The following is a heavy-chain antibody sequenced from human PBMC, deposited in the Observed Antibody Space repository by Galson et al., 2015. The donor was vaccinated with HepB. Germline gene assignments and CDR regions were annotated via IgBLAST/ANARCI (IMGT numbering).Heavy chain of an antibody. Sequence: SVKVSCKASGGTFSSYAISWVRQAPGQGLEWMGRIIPILGIANYAQKFQGRVTITADKSTSTAYMELSSLRSEDTAVYYCARPERRVYGDYALLAFDIWGQGTMVTVSS. J-gene: IGHJ3*02. CDR1: GGTFSSYA. CDR3: ARPERRVYGDYALLAFDI. V-gene: IGHV1-69*04. D-gene: IGHD4-17*01. CDR2: IIPILGIA.